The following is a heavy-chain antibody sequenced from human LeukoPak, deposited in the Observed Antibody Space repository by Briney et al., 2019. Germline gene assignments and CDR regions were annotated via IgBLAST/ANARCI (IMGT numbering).Heavy chain of an antibody. V-gene: IGHV1-69*06. CDR3: ARRVAVAGNGWFDP. CDR1: GATFSSYA. D-gene: IGHD6-19*01. Sequence: GASVKVSCKASGATFSSYAISWVRQAPGQGLEWMGGIIPIFGTANYAQKFQGRVTITADKSTSTAYMELSSLRSEDTAVYYCARRVAVAGNGWFDPWGQGTLVTVSS. CDR2: IIPIFGTA. J-gene: IGHJ5*02.